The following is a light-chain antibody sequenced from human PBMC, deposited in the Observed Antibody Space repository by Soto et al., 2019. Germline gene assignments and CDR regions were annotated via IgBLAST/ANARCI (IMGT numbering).Light chain of an antibody. CDR3: SSHTSGSTRV. J-gene: IGLJ1*01. V-gene: IGLV2-14*01. CDR1: SGDVGGYDY. Sequence: QSALTQPASVSGSPGQSIAISCTGTSGDVGGYDYVSWYQQHPDKAPKLMIYEVTKRPSWVSNRFSGSKSGNTASLTISGQRPEDEDDYYCSSHTSGSTRVFGSGTKLTVL. CDR2: EVT.